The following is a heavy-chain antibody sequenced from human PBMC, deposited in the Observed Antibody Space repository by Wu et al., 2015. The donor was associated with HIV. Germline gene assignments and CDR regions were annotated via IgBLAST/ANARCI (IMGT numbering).Heavy chain of an antibody. CDR2: IIPIVGTP. CDR1: GGSFSNYA. CDR3: ATHPGWTGVLDAFDM. V-gene: IGHV1-69*05. J-gene: IGHJ3*02. Sequence: QVQLVQSGAELKKPGSSVKVSCKVSGGSFSNYAITWVRQAPGQGLEWMGGIIPIVGTPKYAQRFHGRVTISTDEDMSTAYMELSNLRYEDSAVYYCATHPGWTGVLDAFDMWGQGTLVTVSS. D-gene: IGHD3/OR15-3a*01.